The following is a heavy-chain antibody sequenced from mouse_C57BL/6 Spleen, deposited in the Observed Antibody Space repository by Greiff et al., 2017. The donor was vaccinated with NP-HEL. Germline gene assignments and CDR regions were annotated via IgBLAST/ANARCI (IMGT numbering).Heavy chain of an antibody. J-gene: IGHJ2*01. CDR2: IWTGGGT. D-gene: IGHD2-3*01. CDR1: GFSLTSYA. V-gene: IGHV2-9-1*01. CDR3: ARISLLHDGYYGDYFDY. Sequence: QVQLKQSGPGLVAPSQSLSITCTVSGFSLTSYAISWVRQPPGKGLEWLGVIWTGGGTNYNSALKSRLSISKDNSKSQVFLKMNSLQTDDTARYYCARISLLHDGYYGDYFDYWGQGTTLTVSS.